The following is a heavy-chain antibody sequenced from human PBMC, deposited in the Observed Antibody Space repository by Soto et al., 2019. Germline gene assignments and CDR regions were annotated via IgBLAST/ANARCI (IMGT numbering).Heavy chain of an antibody. J-gene: IGHJ4*02. CDR3: ATYHPFDY. V-gene: IGHV3-7*03. D-gene: IGHD2-2*01. CDR2: IKQDGSQK. Sequence: GSLRLSCAASGFTFSSYWMSWVRQAPGKGLEWVAYIKQDGSQKDYVDSVKGRFTISRDNAKNSLYLQMNSLRAEDTAVYYCATYHPFDYWGQGTLVTVSS. CDR1: GFTFSSYW.